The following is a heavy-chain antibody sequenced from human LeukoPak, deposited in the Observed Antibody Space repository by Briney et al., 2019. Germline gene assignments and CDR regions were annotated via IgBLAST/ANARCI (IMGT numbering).Heavy chain of an antibody. D-gene: IGHD1-26*01. Sequence: PSETLSLTCTVSGYSISSGYYWGWIRQPPGKGLEWIGSIYHSGSTYYNPSLKSRVTISVDTSKNQFSLKLSSVTAADTAVYYCARDRGGRIVGAESDPWGQGTLVTVSS. V-gene: IGHV4-38-2*02. CDR1: GYSISSGYY. J-gene: IGHJ5*02. CDR3: ARDRGGRIVGAESDP. CDR2: IYHSGST.